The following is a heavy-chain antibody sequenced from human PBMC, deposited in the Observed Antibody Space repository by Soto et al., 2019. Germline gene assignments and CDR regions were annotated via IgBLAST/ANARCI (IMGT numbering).Heavy chain of an antibody. CDR1: GGSISSGGYY. V-gene: IGHV4-31*03. CDR3: ARRKNNWFDP. CDR2: IYYSGST. J-gene: IGHJ5*02. Sequence: SETLSLTCTVSGGSISSGGYYWSWIRQHPGKGLEWIGYIYYSGSTYYNPSLKSRVTISVDTSKNQFSLKLSSVTAADTAVYYCARRKNNWFDPWGQGTLVTVSS.